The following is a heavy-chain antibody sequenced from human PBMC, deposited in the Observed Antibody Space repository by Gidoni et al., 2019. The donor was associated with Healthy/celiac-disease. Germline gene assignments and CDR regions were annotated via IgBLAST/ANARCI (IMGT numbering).Heavy chain of an antibody. Sequence: EVQLVESGGGLVQPGGSLRLSCAASGFIFSSYAMSVVRQAPGKGLEWVSAISGSGGSTYYADYVKGRFTISRDNSKNTLYLQMNSLRAEDTAVYYCAKGKPRIAARPGYFDYWGQGTLVTVSS. CDR1: GFIFSSYA. J-gene: IGHJ4*02. D-gene: IGHD6-6*01. CDR3: AKGKPRIAARPGYFDY. V-gene: IGHV3-23*04. CDR2: ISGSGGST.